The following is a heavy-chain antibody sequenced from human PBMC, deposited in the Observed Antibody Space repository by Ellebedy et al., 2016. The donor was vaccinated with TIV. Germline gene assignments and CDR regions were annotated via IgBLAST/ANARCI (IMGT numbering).Heavy chain of an antibody. CDR2: IIPMFGTA. V-gene: IGHV1-69*13. CDR3: ARDRAVAGIWGDWFDP. D-gene: IGHD6-19*01. J-gene: IGHJ5*02. Sequence: AASVKVSCKASAGTFSSYAISWARQAPGQGLEWMGGIIPMFGTANYAQKFQGRVTITADESTRTAYMALSSLRSEDTAVYYCARDRAVAGIWGDWFDPWGQGTLVTVSS. CDR1: AGTFSSYA.